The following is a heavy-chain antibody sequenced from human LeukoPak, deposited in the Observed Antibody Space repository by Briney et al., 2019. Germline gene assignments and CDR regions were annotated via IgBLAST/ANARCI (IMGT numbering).Heavy chain of an antibody. CDR2: IYYSGNT. D-gene: IGHD6-13*01. V-gene: IGHV4-59*01. J-gene: IGHJ2*01. CDR3: ARVYYSRSYDYWYFDL. CDR1: GGSIRSYY. Sequence: SETLSLTCSVSGGSIRSYYWTWIRQPPGKGLEWIGYIYYSGNTNYNPSLKSRVTISVDTSKNQFSLKLSSASAADTAVYYCARVYYSRSYDYWYFDLWGRGTLVTVSS.